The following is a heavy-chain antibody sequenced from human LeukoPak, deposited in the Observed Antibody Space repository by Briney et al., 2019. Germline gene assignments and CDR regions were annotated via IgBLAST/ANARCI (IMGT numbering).Heavy chain of an antibody. Sequence: PGGSLRLSCAASGFTFRSYAMSWVRQAPGKGLEWVSAISGSGGSTYYADSVKGRFTISRDNSKNTLYLQMNSLRAEDTAVYYCARDRITIFGVVIVNDAFDIWGQGTMVTVSS. CDR2: ISGSGGST. D-gene: IGHD3-3*01. CDR3: ARDRITIFGVVIVNDAFDI. V-gene: IGHV3-23*01. CDR1: GFTFRSYA. J-gene: IGHJ3*02.